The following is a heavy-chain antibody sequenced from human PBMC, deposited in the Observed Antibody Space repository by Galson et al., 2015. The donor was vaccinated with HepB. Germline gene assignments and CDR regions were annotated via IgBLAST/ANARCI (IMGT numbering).Heavy chain of an antibody. CDR1: GYSFISYW. D-gene: IGHD4-23*01. J-gene: IGHJ4*02. CDR2: IYPSDSDT. Sequence: GAEVKKPGESLKISCKGSGYSFISYWIGWVRQMPGKGLEWMGIIYPSDSDTRYSPSFQGQVTISADRSLNTAYLQWSSLKASDTAMYYCARSLDYGGNSESRGQGTLVTVSS. V-gene: IGHV5-51*01. CDR3: ARSLDYGGNSES.